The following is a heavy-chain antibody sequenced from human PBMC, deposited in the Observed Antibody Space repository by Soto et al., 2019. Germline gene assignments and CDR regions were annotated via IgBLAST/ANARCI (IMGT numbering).Heavy chain of an antibody. J-gene: IGHJ4*02. V-gene: IGHV3-30*18. CDR3: AKKMNRVTSIPCNIEY. D-gene: IGHD3-10*01. CDR2: ISFDGRET. CDR1: GFTFSQFG. Sequence: QVQLVESGGGVVQPGRSLRLSCSASGFTFSQFGMHWVRRAPGKGLEWVAVISFDGRETYYSDSVKGRFTISRDNSKNTLYPQVNSLRADDTAVYYCAKKMNRVTSIPCNIEYWGQGTLVTVSS.